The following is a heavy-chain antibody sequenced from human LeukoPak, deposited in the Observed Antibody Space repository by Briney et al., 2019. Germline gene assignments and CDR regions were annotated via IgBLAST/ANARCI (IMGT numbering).Heavy chain of an antibody. J-gene: IGHJ6*03. CDR1: GFTFNNYA. D-gene: IGHD1-14*01. Sequence: LPGGSLRLSCAASGFTFNNYAMTWVRQAPGQGLEWVSIITGSGGNTYYADSVKGRFITSRDNSKNTLYLQMNSLRVEDTAIYYCAKDRGMQFPYYKNVWGKGTRVTVSS. CDR2: ITGSGGNT. CDR3: AKDRGMQFPYYKNV. V-gene: IGHV3-23*01.